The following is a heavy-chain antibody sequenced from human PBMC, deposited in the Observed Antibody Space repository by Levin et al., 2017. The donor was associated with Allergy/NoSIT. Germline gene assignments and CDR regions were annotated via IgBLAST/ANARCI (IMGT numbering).Heavy chain of an antibody. J-gene: IGHJ3*02. CDR1: GFTFSDYY. CDR3: ARGPPDYGDYDANDAFDI. V-gene: IGHV3-11*01. Sequence: SCAASGFTFSDYYMSWIRQAPGKGLEWVSYISSSGSTIYYADSVKGRFTISRDNAKNSLYLQMNSLRAEDTAVYYCARGPPDYGDYDANDAFDIWGQGTMVTVSS. CDR2: ISSSGSTI. D-gene: IGHD4-17*01.